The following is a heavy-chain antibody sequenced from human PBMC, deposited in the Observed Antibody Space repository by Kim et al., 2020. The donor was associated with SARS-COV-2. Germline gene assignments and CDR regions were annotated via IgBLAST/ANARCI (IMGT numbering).Heavy chain of an antibody. V-gene: IGHV3-33*01. J-gene: IGHJ6*02. CDR3: ARDTRDYYGMDV. Sequence: GGSLRLSCAASGFTFSSYGMHWVRQAPGKGLEWVAVIWYDGSNKYYADSVKGRFTISRDNSKNTLYLKMNSQRVEDTAVYYCARDTRDYYGMDVWGQGTRVTVSS. CDR1: GFTFSSYG. CDR2: IWYDGSNK.